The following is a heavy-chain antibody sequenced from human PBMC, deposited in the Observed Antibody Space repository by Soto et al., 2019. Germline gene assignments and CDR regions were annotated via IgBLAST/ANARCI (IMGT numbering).Heavy chain of an antibody. Sequence: QVQLVQSGAEVKKPGASVKVSCKASGYTFTSYAMHWVRQAPGQRLEWMGWINAGNGNTKYSQKFQGRVTITRDTSASKAYMELRSLRSEDTAVYYCARSIVVVTAADYWGQGTLVTVSS. CDR2: INAGNGNT. CDR3: ARSIVVVTAADY. D-gene: IGHD2-21*02. CDR1: GYTFTSYA. V-gene: IGHV1-3*01. J-gene: IGHJ4*02.